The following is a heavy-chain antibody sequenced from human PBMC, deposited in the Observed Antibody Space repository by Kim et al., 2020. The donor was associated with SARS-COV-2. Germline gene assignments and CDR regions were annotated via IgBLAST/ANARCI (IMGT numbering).Heavy chain of an antibody. CDR1: GDFISSSAYY. Sequence: SETLSRTCTVSGDFISSSAYYWGWIRQPPGNGLEWIGIINYRGSTYYNPSLKSRVTISEDTSNNQFSLKLSSVTAADTALYYCARQPRYSGTYYAFDIWG. D-gene: IGHD1-26*01. V-gene: IGHV4-39*01. J-gene: IGHJ3*02. CDR3: ARQPRYSGTYYAFDI. CDR2: INYRGST.